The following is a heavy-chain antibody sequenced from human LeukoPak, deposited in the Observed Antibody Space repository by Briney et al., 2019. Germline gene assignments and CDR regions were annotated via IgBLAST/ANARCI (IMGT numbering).Heavy chain of an antibody. CDR3: ARHGLEGCRGGRCYRSFHYYGMDV. Sequence: HGESLKISCKGSGYSFTDYWVGWVRQMPGKGLEWMGIIFPGDFALKYSPSFQGQVIISVDKSIDTAYLQWSSLQASDTAMYYCARHGLEGCRGGRCYRSFHYYGMDVWGQGTTVIVSS. J-gene: IGHJ6*02. CDR1: GYSFTDYW. V-gene: IGHV5-51*01. D-gene: IGHD2-15*01. CDR2: IFPGDFAL.